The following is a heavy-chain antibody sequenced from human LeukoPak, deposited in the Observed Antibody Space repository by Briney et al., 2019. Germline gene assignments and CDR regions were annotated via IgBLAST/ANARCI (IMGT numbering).Heavy chain of an antibody. J-gene: IGHJ4*02. V-gene: IGHV3-23*01. Sequence: GGSLRLSCAASGFTFSSYAVSWVRQAPGKGPAWVSAISDSGGSTQYADSVKGRFIISRDNSKNTLYLQMNSLRVEDTAVYYCARVQGSGSYSYYFDCWGQGTLVTVSS. CDR1: GFTFSSYA. D-gene: IGHD3-10*01. CDR2: ISDSGGST. CDR3: ARVQGSGSYSYYFDC.